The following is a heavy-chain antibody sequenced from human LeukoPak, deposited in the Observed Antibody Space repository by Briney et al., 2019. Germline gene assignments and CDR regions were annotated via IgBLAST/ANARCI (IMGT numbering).Heavy chain of an antibody. J-gene: IGHJ4*02. CDR3: ARAESYRGHYIDS. D-gene: IGHD1-14*01. CDR2: MCHSGTT. Sequence: SETLSLTCNVSGYSMRTGYYWGWIRQAPGKGLEWIGDMCHSGTTFYSLSLKSRVTITGDTSKSQFYLKLTSVTAADTAVYYCARAESYRGHYIDSWGRGTQVTVSS. CDR1: GYSMRTGYY. V-gene: IGHV4-38-2*02.